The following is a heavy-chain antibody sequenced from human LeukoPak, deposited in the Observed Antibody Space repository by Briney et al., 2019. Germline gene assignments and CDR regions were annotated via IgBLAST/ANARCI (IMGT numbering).Heavy chain of an antibody. CDR1: DGSLSSYY. D-gene: IGHD6-19*01. CDR3: ARGPGAVAYY. J-gene: IGHJ4*01. V-gene: IGHV4-59*01. CDR2: IYYSGST. Sequence: SETLSLTCTVSDGSLSSYYWSWIRQPPGKGLEWTGYIYYSGSTNYNPSLKSRVPISVDTSKNQFSLKLSSVTAADTAVYYCARGPGAVAYYWGHGTLVTVSS.